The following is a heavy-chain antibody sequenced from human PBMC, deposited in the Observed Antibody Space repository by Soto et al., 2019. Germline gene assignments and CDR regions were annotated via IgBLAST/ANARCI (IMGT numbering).Heavy chain of an antibody. D-gene: IGHD4-4*01. Sequence: GASVTVSCKASVGTFSTYTITWVRQAPGQGLEWMGRIIPIIGIINYAQKFQGRVTISADKFTGTAYMELTGQRSDDTAVYYCAGDPDSHYNDSHASSYPWGQGTLVTVSS. CDR2: IIPIIGII. CDR1: VGTFSTYT. CDR3: AGDPDSHYNDSHASSYP. V-gene: IGHV1-69*04. J-gene: IGHJ5*02.